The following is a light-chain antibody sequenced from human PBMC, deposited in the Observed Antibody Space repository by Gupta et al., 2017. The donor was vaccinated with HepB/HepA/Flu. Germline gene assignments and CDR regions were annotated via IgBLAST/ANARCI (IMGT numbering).Light chain of an antibody. Sequence: QSALTQPASVSGSPSQSITISCPATSGDVGGYNYVSWYQQHPGEAPKLVIYDVSNRPSGISNRFSGSKSGNTASLSISGLQAEDEADYYCSSYTNRNTQVFGTGTKVTVL. CDR2: DVS. CDR1: SGDVGGYNY. CDR3: SSYTNRNTQV. V-gene: IGLV2-14*03. J-gene: IGLJ1*01.